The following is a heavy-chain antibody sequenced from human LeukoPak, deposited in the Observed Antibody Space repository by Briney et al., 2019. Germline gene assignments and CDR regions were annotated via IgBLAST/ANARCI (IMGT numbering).Heavy chain of an antibody. CDR2: INPNSGGT. D-gene: IGHD1-1*01. CDR3: AREKLSSNWFDP. J-gene: IGHJ5*02. CDR1: GYTFTVYY. Sequence: ASVKVSCKASGYTFTVYYMHWVRQAPGQGLEWMGWINPNSGGTNYAQKFQGRVTMTRDTSISTAYMELSRLRSDDTAVYYCAREKLSSNWFDPWGQGTLVTVSS. V-gene: IGHV1-2*02.